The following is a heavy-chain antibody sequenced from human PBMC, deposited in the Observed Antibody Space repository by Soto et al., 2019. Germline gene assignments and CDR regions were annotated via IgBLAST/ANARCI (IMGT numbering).Heavy chain of an antibody. CDR1: GFTFPNHG. V-gene: IGHV3-23*01. J-gene: IGHJ4*02. CDR3: VRWNGFGDF. CDR2: FSGGSGTT. Sequence: EVRLLESGGGLVQPGGSLRLSCVVSGFTFPNHGVTWVRQVPGKGLEWVCGFSGGSGTTHYADRVRGRFTISRDGPRQTVYLQMNSLGADDTAVYYCVRWNGFGDFWGQGTLVTVSS. D-gene: IGHD1-1*01.